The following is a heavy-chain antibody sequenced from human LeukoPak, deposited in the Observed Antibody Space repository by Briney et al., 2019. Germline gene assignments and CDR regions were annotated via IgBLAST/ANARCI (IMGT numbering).Heavy chain of an antibody. CDR2: ISSSSYI. CDR1: GFTFSSYS. D-gene: IGHD6-19*01. J-gene: IGHJ4*02. Sequence: GGSLRLSCAASGFTFSSYSMNWVRQAPGKGLEWVSSISSSSYIYYADSVKGRFTISRDNAKNSLYLQMNSLRAEDTAVYYCASPVSVAGMADYWGQGTLVTVSS. V-gene: IGHV3-21*01. CDR3: ASPVSVAGMADY.